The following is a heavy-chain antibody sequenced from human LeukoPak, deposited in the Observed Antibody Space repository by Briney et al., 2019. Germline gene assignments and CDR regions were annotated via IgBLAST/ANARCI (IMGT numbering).Heavy chain of an antibody. D-gene: IGHD3-22*01. CDR3: ARTYYYDSSGYYPFDY. J-gene: IGHJ4*02. CDR1: GGTFSSYA. V-gene: IGHV1-69*05. CDR2: IIPIFGTA. Sequence: SVEVSCKASGGTFSSYAISWVRQAPGQGLEWMGGIIPIFGTANYAQKFQGRVTITTDESTSTAYMELSSLRSEDTAVYYCARTYYYDSSGYYPFDYWGQGTLVTVSS.